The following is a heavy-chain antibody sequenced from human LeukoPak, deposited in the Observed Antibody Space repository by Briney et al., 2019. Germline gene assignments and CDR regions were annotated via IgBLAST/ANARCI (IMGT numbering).Heavy chain of an antibody. CDR3: ASGVETSMGKDY. CDR1: GFTFRNYD. V-gene: IGHV3-48*02. D-gene: IGHD5-18*01. CDR2: ITSSSSTI. Sequence: PGGSLRLSCAASGFTFRNYDMNWVRQAPGEGLEWVSFITSSSSTIYYADSVKGRFTVSRDNAKNSLDLQMNSLRDEDTAVYYCASGVETSMGKDYWGQGTLVTVSS. J-gene: IGHJ4*02.